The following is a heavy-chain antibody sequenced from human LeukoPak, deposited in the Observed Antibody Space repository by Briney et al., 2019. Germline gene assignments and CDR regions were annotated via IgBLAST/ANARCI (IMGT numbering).Heavy chain of an antibody. J-gene: IGHJ4*02. CDR1: GFTFSSYA. CDR3: AAKEYNSGRVGY. D-gene: IGHD6-19*01. V-gene: IGHV3-23*01. CDR2: ISGSGGST. Sequence: TGGSLRLSCAASGFTFSSYAMSWVRQAPGRGLEWVSAISGSGGSTYYADSVKGRFTISRDNSKNTLYLQMNSLRAEDTAVYYCAAKEYNSGRVGYWGQGTLVTVSS.